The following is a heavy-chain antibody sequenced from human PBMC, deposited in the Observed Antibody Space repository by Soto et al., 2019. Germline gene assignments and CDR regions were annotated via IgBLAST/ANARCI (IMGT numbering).Heavy chain of an antibody. V-gene: IGHV1-18*01. J-gene: IGHJ6*02. D-gene: IGHD2-2*01. CDR3: ARAPPEKLDV. Sequence: GAPVKVSCKASGYSFTSCGISWVRQATGRGLEWMGWISAYNGNTNYAQKLQGRVTMTTDTSTSTAYMELRSLRSDDTAVYYCARAPPEKLDVWGQGTTVTVSS. CDR1: GYSFTSCG. CDR2: ISAYNGNT.